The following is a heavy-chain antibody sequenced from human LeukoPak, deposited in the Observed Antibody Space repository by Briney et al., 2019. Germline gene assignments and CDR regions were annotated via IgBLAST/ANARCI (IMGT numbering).Heavy chain of an antibody. V-gene: IGHV3-15*01. J-gene: IGHJ4*02. CDR2: IKSKTDGGST. CDR3: TTDSLAAALGFDY. CDR1: GFTFSNAW. D-gene: IGHD6-13*01. Sequence: GGSLRLSCAASGFTFSNAWMTWVRQAPGKGLEWVGRIKSKTDGGSTDYTAPVKGRFTISRDDSKNTLYLQMNSLKTEETAVXYCTTDSLAAALGFDYWGQGTLVTVSS.